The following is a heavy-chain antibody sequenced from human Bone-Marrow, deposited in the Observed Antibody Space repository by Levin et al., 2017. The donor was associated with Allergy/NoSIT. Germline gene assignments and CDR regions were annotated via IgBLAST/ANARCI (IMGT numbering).Heavy chain of an antibody. CDR3: AVGATAMIRGAIRVGWFDP. V-gene: IGHV1-24*01. CDR2: FDPADGET. D-gene: IGHD3-10*01. CDR1: GYTLTDLS. Sequence: GESLKISCKVSGYTLTDLSMHWVRQAPGKGLEWMGGFDPADGETIYAQNFQGRVTMTEDTSTDTAYMELSSLRSEDTAVYYCAVGATAMIRGAIRVGWFDPWGQGTLVIVSS. J-gene: IGHJ5*02.